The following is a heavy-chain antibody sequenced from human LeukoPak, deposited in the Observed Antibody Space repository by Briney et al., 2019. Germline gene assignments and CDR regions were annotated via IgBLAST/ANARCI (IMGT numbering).Heavy chain of an antibody. CDR3: AKNPNYYYDSSGYFPY. J-gene: IGHJ4*02. V-gene: IGHV3-23*01. Sequence: GGSLRLSCAASGFTFSSYAMSWVRQAPRKGLEWAAVISGSGGSTYYADSVKGRFTISRDSSKNTLYLQMNSLRAEDTAVYYCAKNPNYYYDSSGYFPYWGQGTLVTVSS. D-gene: IGHD3-22*01. CDR2: ISGSGGST. CDR1: GFTFSSYA.